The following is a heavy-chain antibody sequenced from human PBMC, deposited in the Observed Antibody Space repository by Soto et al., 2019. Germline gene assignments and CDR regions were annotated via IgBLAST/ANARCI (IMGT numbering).Heavy chain of an antibody. Sequence: PGESLKISCQASGYSFSNFWIAWVRQMPGEGLEWLGIIYPDDSDTRYSPSLQGHVSISADTSTNTAYLHWSSLKASDTAVYYCARRLSRPKEEYNAYYFYGLDVWGQGTTVTVSS. CDR3: ARRLSRPKEEYNAYYFYGLDV. V-gene: IGHV5-51*01. CDR1: GYSFSNFW. D-gene: IGHD1-1*01. CDR2: IYPDDSDT. J-gene: IGHJ6*02.